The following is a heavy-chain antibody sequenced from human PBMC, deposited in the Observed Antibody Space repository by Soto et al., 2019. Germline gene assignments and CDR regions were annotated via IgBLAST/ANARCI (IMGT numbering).Heavy chain of an antibody. CDR1: GFNFDDHV. CDR3: ARSWSGSTSGRVDV. D-gene: IGHD3-3*01. V-gene: IGHV3-9*01. Sequence: SLKISWVASGFNFDDHVMHWVRQVPGKGLEWVGHINWDGYSIGYGGSVRGRFTISRDNAKNTLYLQMNSLRREDTALYYCARSWSGSTSGRVDVWGQGTTVTVSS. CDR2: INWDGYSI. J-gene: IGHJ6*02.